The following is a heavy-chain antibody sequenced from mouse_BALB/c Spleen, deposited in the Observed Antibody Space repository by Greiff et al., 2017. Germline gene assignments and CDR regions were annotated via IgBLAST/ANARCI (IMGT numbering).Heavy chain of an antibody. Sequence: QVQLQQSGAELARPGASVKMSCKASGYTFTSYTMHWVKQRPGQGLEWIGYINPSSGYTNYNQKFKDKATLTADKSSSTAYMQLSSLTSEDSAVYYCARRDYYGPYFDYWGQGTTLTVSS. D-gene: IGHD1-1*01. CDR1: GYTFTSYT. J-gene: IGHJ2*01. CDR2: INPSSGYT. CDR3: ARRDYYGPYFDY. V-gene: IGHV1-4*01.